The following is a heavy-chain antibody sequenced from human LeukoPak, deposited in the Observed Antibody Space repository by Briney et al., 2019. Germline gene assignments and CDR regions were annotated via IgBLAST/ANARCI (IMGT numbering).Heavy chain of an antibody. Sequence: GGSLRLSCAASGFTFSSYAMSWVRQAPGKGLEWVSAISGSGGSTYYADSVKGRFTISRDNSKNTLYLQMNSLRSEDTAVYYCARALEGIAAAGTEDWFDPWGQGTLVTVSS. D-gene: IGHD6-13*01. V-gene: IGHV3-23*01. CDR3: ARALEGIAAAGTEDWFDP. J-gene: IGHJ5*02. CDR1: GFTFSSYA. CDR2: ISGSGGST.